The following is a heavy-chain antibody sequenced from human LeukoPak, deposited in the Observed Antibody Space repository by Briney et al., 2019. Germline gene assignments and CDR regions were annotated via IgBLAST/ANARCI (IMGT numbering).Heavy chain of an antibody. CDR1: GDSVSSNSAA. J-gene: IGHJ6*02. V-gene: IGHV6-1*01. D-gene: IGHD6-6*01. CDR2: AYYRSQWYN. CDR3: ARGKQLVWLNYYGMDV. Sequence: SQTLSLTCAISGDSVSSNSAAWNWIRQSPSRGLEWLGRAYYRSQWYNDYAVSVKNRITVNPDTSKNQFSLKLSSVTAADTAVYYCARGKQLVWLNYYGMDVWGQGTTVTVSS.